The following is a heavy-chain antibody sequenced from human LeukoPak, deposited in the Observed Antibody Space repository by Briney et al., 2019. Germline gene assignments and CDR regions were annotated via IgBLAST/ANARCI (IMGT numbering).Heavy chain of an antibody. V-gene: IGHV3-30*04. Sequence: GGSLRLSCAASGFTFNNYAMHWVRRAPGKGLDWVALLAYDGTNEYYSGSVKGRFSISRDNYKNTVDLQMNSLRVDDTAVYYCARGGPLGDTNRFDFWGQGSLVTVSS. CDR1: GFTFNNYA. J-gene: IGHJ4*02. CDR2: LAYDGTNE. D-gene: IGHD3-10*01. CDR3: ARGGPLGDTNRFDF.